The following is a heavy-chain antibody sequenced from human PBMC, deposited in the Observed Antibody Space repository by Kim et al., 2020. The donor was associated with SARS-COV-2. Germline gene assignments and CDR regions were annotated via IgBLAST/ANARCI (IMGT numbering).Heavy chain of an antibody. D-gene: IGHD6-19*01. CDR2: ISWNSGSI. CDR1: GFTFDDYA. CDR3: AKDISSGWSAQYYFDY. V-gene: IGHV3-9*01. J-gene: IGHJ4*02. Sequence: GGSLRLSCAASGFTFDDYAMHWVRQAPGKGLEWVSGISWNSGSIGYADSVKGRFTISRDNAKNSLYLQMNSLRAEDTALYYCAKDISSGWSAQYYFDYWGQGTLVTVSS.